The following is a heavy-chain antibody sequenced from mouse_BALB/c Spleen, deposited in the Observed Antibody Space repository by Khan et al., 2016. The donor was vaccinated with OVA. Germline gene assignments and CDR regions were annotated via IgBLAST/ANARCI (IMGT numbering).Heavy chain of an antibody. D-gene: IGHD1-1*01. CDR3: ARSYDGAWFAY. CDR2: IYPGSGRT. Sequence: QVQLQQSGPELVKPGASVKMSCKASGYTFTDYVISWVKQRTGQGLEWIGEIYPGSGRTYQNERFKGKATLTADQSSNPAYMQLSSLTSEDSAVYFCARSYDGAWFAYWGQGTPVTVSA. J-gene: IGHJ3*01. V-gene: IGHV1-81*01. CDR1: GYTFTDYV.